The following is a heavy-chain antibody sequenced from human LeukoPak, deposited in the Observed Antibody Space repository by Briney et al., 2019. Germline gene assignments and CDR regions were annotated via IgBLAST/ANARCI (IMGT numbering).Heavy chain of an antibody. V-gene: IGHV3-23*01. CDR1: GFTFSTYG. Sequence: GGSLRLSCAASGFTFSTYGMTWVRQAPGKGLEWVSAISGSAATTFYADSVKGRFTISRDNAKNSLYLQMNSLRAEDTAVYYCARDYSTVTTFFDYWGQGTLVTVSS. CDR2: ISGSAATT. D-gene: IGHD4-17*01. CDR3: ARDYSTVTTFFDY. J-gene: IGHJ4*02.